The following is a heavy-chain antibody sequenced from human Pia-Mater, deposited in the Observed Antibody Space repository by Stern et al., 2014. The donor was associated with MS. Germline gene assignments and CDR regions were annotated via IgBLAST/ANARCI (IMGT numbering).Heavy chain of an antibody. J-gene: IGHJ5*02. CDR1: GFTFSSSM. Sequence: EVKLVESGGGLVQPGGSLRLSCVASGFTFSSSMMTWVRQAPGKGLEWVSVITGSGTYYADSVKGRVTVSRDTSKNTVYLQMNSLRVEDAALYYCARGWGESWGQGALVTVSS. V-gene: IGHV3-23*04. D-gene: IGHD3-16*01. CDR2: ITGSGT. CDR3: ARGWGES.